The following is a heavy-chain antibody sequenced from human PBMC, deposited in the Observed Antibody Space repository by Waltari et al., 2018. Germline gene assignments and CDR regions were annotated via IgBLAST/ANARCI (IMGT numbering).Heavy chain of an antibody. D-gene: IGHD3-22*01. CDR1: GFTFSSYW. V-gene: IGHV3-7*01. CDR3: ARCVGDSAGYLTPNYFDY. CDR2: IKGDASEK. J-gene: IGHJ4*02. Sequence: GFTFSSYWMSWVRQAPGKGREWVANIKGDASEKYYVDSVKGRFTISRDNAKNSLYLQMNSLRADDASVYYCARCVGDSAGYLTPNYFDYWGRGTLVTVSS.